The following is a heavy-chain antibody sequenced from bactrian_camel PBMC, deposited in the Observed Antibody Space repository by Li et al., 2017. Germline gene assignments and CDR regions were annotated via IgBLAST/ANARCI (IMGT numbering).Heavy chain of an antibody. J-gene: IGHJ4*01. V-gene: IGHV3S53*01. Sequence: QLVESGGGSVQAGGSLRLSCAASSYTYILYCVGWFRQVPGKQREGVAVIDNEGHTNYASSVKGRFTISLSKDNAGDTLHLQMNSLTPADSATYYCAADSPDQSSRDYGDNWYLSPYEYNFWGQGTQVTVS. CDR1: SYTYILYC. CDR3: AADSPDQSSRDYGDNWYLSPYEYNF. CDR2: IDNEGHT. D-gene: IGHD6*01.